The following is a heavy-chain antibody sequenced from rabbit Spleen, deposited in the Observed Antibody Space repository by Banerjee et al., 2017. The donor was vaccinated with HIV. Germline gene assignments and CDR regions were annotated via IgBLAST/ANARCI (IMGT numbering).Heavy chain of an antibody. CDR3: ARDTSSSFSSYGMDL. Sequence: QSLEESGGGLVKPGGTLTLTCKASGFSLFSYWMCWVRQAPGKGLEWIACIDTGSSGFTYFASWAKGRFTISKTSSTTVTLQMTSLTAADTAAYFCARDTSSSFSSYGMDLWGPGTLVTVS. J-gene: IGHJ6*01. D-gene: IGHD1-1*01. CDR2: IDTGSSGFT. V-gene: IGHV1S40*01. CDR1: GFSLFSYW.